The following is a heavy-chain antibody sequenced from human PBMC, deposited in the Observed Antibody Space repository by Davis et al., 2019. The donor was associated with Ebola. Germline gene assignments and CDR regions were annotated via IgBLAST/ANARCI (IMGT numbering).Heavy chain of an antibody. CDR3: AGWGYSSSLGW. V-gene: IGHV3-7*01. D-gene: IGHD6-6*01. J-gene: IGHJ4*02. CDR1: GFTFSSYW. Sequence: GESLKISCAASGFTFSSYWMSWVRQAPGKGLEWVANIKQDGSEKYYVDSVKGRFTISRDNAKNSLYLQMNSLRAEDTAVYYCAGWGYSSSLGWWGQGTLVTVSS. CDR2: IKQDGSEK.